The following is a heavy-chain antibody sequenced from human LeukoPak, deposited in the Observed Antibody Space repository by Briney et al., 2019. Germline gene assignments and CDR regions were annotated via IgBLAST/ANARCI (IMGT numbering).Heavy chain of an antibody. CDR2: IYHSGST. V-gene: IGHV4-38-2*02. CDR1: GYSISSGYY. D-gene: IGHD2-2*01. Sequence: PSETLSLTCTVSGYSISSGYYCGCIRQPPGRGLLRFGSIYHSGSTYYYPPLKSRVTTSVDTSKNQFSLMLSTVTAADTAVYYCARHIVPRGVVVPASWFDPWSQGTLVTVPS. CDR3: ARHIVPRGVVVPASWFDP. J-gene: IGHJ5*02.